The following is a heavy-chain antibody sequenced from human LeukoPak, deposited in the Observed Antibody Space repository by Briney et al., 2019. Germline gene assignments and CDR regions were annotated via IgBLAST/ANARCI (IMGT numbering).Heavy chain of an antibody. D-gene: IGHD3-3*01. V-gene: IGHV4-59*01. CDR2: IYYSGST. CDR1: GGSISRYY. Sequence: SENLSLTCTVSGGSISRYYWGWIRQPPGKGLEWIGYIYYSGSTIYNPSLKSRVTISVDTSKNQFSLNLTSVTAADTAVYYCARVFVGSGYSYFDYWGQGTLVTVSS. J-gene: IGHJ4*02. CDR3: ARVFVGSGYSYFDY.